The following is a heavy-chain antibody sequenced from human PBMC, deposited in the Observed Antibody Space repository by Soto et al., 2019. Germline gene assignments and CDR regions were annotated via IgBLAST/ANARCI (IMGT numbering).Heavy chain of an antibody. J-gene: IGHJ4*02. V-gene: IGHV1-3*01. CDR2: INAGNGNT. CDR3: ARVETYYCGGDCYRNFDY. D-gene: IGHD2-21*02. CDR1: GYTFTSYA. Sequence: AASVKVSCKASGYTFTSYAMHWVRQAPGQRLEWMGWINAGNGNTKYSQKFQGRVTITRDTSASTAYMELRSLRSDDTAVYYCARVETYYCGGDCYRNFDYWGQGTLVTVSS.